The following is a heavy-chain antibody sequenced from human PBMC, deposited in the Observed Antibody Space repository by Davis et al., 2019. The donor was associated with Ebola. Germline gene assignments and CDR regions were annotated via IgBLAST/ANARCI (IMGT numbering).Heavy chain of an antibody. CDR3: ARDGGEATYSSSWYWSGLGSRLDY. D-gene: IGHD6-13*01. CDR2: ISYDGSNN. J-gene: IGHJ4*02. V-gene: IGHV3-30-3*01. Sequence: GESLKISCAASGFTFSSYAMHWVRQAPGKGLEWVAVISYDGSNNYYADSVKGRFTISRDNSKNTLYLQMNSLRAKDTAVYYCARDGGEATYSSSWYWSGLGSRLDYWGQGTLVTVSS. CDR1: GFTFSSYA.